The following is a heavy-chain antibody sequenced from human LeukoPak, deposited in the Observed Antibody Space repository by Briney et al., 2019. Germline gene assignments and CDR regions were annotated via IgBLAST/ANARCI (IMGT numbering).Heavy chain of an antibody. D-gene: IGHD3-3*02. V-gene: IGHV4-30-4*01. J-gene: IGHJ4*02. CDR3: ARGVLGHYFDY. CDR1: GGSISSGDYY. Sequence: SQILSLTCTVSGGSISSGDYYWSWIRQPPGKGLEWIGYIYYSGSTYYNPSLKSRVTISVDTSKNQFSLKLSSVTAADTAVYYCARGVLGHYFDYWGQGTLVTVSS. CDR2: IYYSGST.